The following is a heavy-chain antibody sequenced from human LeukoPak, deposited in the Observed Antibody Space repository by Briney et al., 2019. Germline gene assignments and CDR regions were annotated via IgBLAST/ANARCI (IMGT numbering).Heavy chain of an antibody. CDR1: GFTFSSYS. V-gene: IGHV3-21*01. Sequence: GGSLRLSCAASGFTFSSYSMNWVRQAPGKGLEWVSSISGSSTYIYYADSVKGRFTISRDNAKNSLYLQMNSLRAEDTAVYYCASDLLGSSLDAFDIWGQGTMVTVSS. J-gene: IGHJ3*02. CDR2: ISGSSTYI. D-gene: IGHD3-10*01. CDR3: ASDLLGSSLDAFDI.